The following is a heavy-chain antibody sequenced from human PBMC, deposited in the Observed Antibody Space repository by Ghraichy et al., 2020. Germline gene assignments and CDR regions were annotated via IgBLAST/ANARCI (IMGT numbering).Heavy chain of an antibody. J-gene: IGHJ6*02. Sequence: LTCAASGFTFSSYAMSWVRQAPGKGLEWVSAISGSGGGTYYADSVKGRFTISRDNSKNTLFLQMNSLRAEDTAVYYCTKSERRLGDRRQLWLPALTSYHGMDVWGQGTTVTVSS. CDR3: TKSERRLGDRRQLWLPALTSYHGMDV. CDR1: GFTFSSYA. CDR2: ISGSGGGT. D-gene: IGHD5-18*01. V-gene: IGHV3-23*01.